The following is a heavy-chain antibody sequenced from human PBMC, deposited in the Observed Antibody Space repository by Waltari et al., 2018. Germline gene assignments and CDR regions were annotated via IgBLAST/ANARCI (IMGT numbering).Heavy chain of an antibody. CDR3: TRDPGVAGTTLGDI. V-gene: IGHV1-69*04. CDR1: GGTFNSYA. CDR2: DIPVLGRA. J-gene: IGHJ4*02. Sequence: VQLVQSGPELKKPGSSVKVSCKASGGTFNSYAYSWVRQAPGQGLEWVGRDIPVLGRANDARKFHGRVTGTADKSTSTVYMDLSSLRSDDTAIYFCTRDPGVAGTTLGDIWGQGTLVSVSS. D-gene: IGHD1-1*01.